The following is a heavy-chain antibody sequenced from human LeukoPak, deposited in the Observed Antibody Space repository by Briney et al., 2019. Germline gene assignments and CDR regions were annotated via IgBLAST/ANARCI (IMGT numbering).Heavy chain of an antibody. CDR3: AELGITMIGGV. CDR1: GFTFSTYA. J-gene: IGHJ6*04. Sequence: GGSLRLSCAASGFTFSTYAMNWVRQAPGKGLEWVSYISSSGSTIYYADSVKGRFTISRDNAKNSLYLQMNSLRAEDTAVYYCAELGITMIGGVWGKGTTVTISS. V-gene: IGHV3-48*03. CDR2: ISSSGSTI. D-gene: IGHD3-10*02.